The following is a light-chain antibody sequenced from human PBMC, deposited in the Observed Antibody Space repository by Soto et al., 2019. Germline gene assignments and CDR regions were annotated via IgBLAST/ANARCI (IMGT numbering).Light chain of an antibody. V-gene: IGLV4-69*01. CDR2: VNSDGSH. Sequence: QPVLTQSPSASASLGASVKLTCTLSSGHSTYAIAWHQQQPEKGPRYLMKVNSDGSHSKGDGIPDRFSGSSSWAERYLTISSLQSEDEADYYCQTWGTGIQVFGGGTKVTVL. CDR1: SGHSTYA. J-gene: IGLJ2*01. CDR3: QTWGTGIQV.